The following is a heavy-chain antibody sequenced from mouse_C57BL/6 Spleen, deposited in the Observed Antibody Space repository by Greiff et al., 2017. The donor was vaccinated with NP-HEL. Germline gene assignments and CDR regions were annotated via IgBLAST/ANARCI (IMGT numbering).Heavy chain of an antibody. CDR2: ISSGGSYT. J-gene: IGHJ4*01. Sequence: EVQLQESGGDLVKPGGSLKLSCAASGFTFSSYGMSWVRQTPDKRLEWVATISSGGSYTYYPDSVKGRFTISRDNAKNTLYLQMSSLKAEDTAMYYCARQAGTLDAMDYWGQGTSVTVSS. V-gene: IGHV5-6*01. CDR3: ARQAGTLDAMDY. D-gene: IGHD4-1*01. CDR1: GFTFSSYG.